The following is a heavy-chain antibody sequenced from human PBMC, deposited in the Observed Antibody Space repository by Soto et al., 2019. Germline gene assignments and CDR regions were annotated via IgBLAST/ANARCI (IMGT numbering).Heavy chain of an antibody. J-gene: IGHJ4*02. CDR3: AIPYDILTGTPDY. D-gene: IGHD3-9*01. CDR1: GFTFNNYP. CDR2: ISDTGDDT. V-gene: IGHV3-21*01. Sequence: PGGSLRLSCAASGFTFNNYPFNWVRQAPGKGPEWVSSISDTGDDTFYAGSVRGRFTISRDDAKSSLYLQMDSLRVEDTAVYYCAIPYDILTGTPDYWGQGT.